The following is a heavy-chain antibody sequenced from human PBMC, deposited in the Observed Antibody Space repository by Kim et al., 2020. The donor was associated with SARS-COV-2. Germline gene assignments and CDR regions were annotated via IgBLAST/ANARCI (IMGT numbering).Heavy chain of an antibody. J-gene: IGHJ4*02. CDR1: GFTFGLYG. D-gene: IGHD2-21*01. CDR2: ISFDGSHK. V-gene: IGHV3-30*18. Sequence: GGSLRLSCAASGFTFGLYGMHWVRQAPGKGLEWVALISFDGSHKYYADSVKGRFTVSRENSINSVFVELNSVRPDDTAIYYCAKDRQGRIDDWGQGTLVIVSS. CDR3: AKDRQGRIDD.